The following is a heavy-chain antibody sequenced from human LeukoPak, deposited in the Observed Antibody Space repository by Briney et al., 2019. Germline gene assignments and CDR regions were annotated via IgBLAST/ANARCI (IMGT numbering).Heavy chain of an antibody. CDR2: ISYDGSNK. V-gene: IGHV3-30*04. J-gene: IGHJ6*02. Sequence: GGSLRLSCAASGFTFSSYAMHWVRQAPGKGLEWVAVISYDGSNKYYADSVKDRFTISRDNSKNTLYLQMNSLRAEDTAVYYCARDVGATYYDFWSGYYTDYYYYGMDVWGQGTTVTVSS. D-gene: IGHD3-3*01. CDR1: GFTFSSYA. CDR3: ARDVGATYYDFWSGYYTDYYYYGMDV.